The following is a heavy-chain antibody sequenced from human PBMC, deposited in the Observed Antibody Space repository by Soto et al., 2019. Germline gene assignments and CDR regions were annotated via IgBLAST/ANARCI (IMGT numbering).Heavy chain of an antibody. V-gene: IGHV2-70*04. D-gene: IGHD3-22*01. CDR1: GFSLSTSGMR. J-gene: IGHJ4*02. Sequence: SGPTLVNPTETLTLTCTFSGFSLSTSGMRVSWIRQAPGKALEWLARIDWDEDRFYSPSLKTRLTISKDTSKNQVVLTMTKMDPVDTATYYCARMRSDYDSSGLDYWGQGILVTVSS. CDR3: ARMRSDYDSSGLDY. CDR2: IDWDEDR.